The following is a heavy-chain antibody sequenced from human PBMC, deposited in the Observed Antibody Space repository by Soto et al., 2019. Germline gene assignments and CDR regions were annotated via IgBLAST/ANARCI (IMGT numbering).Heavy chain of an antibody. D-gene: IGHD1-1*01. J-gene: IGHJ5*02. V-gene: IGHV1-18*01. CDR2: IGYDNGDT. CDR1: GYTFITYG. Sequence: QVQLVQSGAEVKKPGASVKVSCKASGYTFITYGFSWVRQTPGQGLEWMGWIGYDNGDTNYAQNFQGRVTMPTDPSTPTSYMELRSLTSDDTAVYFCARDWKGAEGLDPWGQGNLVTVSS. CDR3: ARDWKGAEGLDP.